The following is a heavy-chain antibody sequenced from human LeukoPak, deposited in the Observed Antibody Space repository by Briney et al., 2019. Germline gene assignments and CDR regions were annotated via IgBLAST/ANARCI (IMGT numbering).Heavy chain of an antibody. J-gene: IGHJ6*02. CDR1: GGTFSSYA. D-gene: IGHD3-22*01. CDR2: IIPILGIA. CDR3: ARAARYYDSSGYYLPVYGMDV. Sequence: SVKVSCKASGGTFSSYAISWVRQAPGQGLEWMGRIIPILGIANYAQKFQGRVTITADKSTSTAYMELSSLRSEDTAVYYCARAARYYDSSGYYLPVYGMDVWGQGTTVTVSS. V-gene: IGHV1-69*04.